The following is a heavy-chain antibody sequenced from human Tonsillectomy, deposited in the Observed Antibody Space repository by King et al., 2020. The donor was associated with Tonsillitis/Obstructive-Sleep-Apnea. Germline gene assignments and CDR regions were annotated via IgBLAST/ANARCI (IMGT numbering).Heavy chain of an antibody. J-gene: IGHJ6*03. D-gene: IGHD5-12*01. CDR2: IIPIFGTP. Sequence: VQLVESGAEVKKPGSSVKLSCKASGGTFSSYDISWVRQAPGQGLEWMGGIIPIFGTPSYAQKFQGRVTITADESTSTAYMELSSLRSEDTAVYYCARSVATIDYYYYHYMDVWGKGTTVTVSS. CDR1: GGTFSSYD. CDR3: ARSVATIDYYYYHYMDV. V-gene: IGHV1-69*01.